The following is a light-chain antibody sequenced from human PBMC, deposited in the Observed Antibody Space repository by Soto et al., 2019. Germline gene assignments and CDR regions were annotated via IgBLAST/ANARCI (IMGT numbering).Light chain of an antibody. CDR1: SSDVGGFNH. CDR2: EVN. CDR3: SSYAGSNNGI. V-gene: IGLV2-8*01. Sequence: QSALTQPPSASGSPGQSVAISCTGTSSDVGGFNHVSWYQQYPGKAPKLMIYEVNKRPSGAPDRFSGSKSGNTASLTVSGLQAEDEADYYCSSYAGSNNGIFGGGTKLTVL. J-gene: IGLJ2*01.